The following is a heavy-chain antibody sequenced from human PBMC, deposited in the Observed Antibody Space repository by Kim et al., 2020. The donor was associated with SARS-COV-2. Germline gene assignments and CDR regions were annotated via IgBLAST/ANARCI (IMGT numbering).Heavy chain of an antibody. D-gene: IGHD5-18*01. Sequence: GGSLRLSCAASGFTFSNYGMHWVRQAPGKGLEWVAVISYDGSDKSYADSVKGRFTISRDNSKNTLFLQMNSLRPEDTAVYYYAKDWGPYSYGYYYHYGMDAWGQGTTVTVSS. J-gene: IGHJ6*02. V-gene: IGHV3-30*18. CDR1: GFTFSNYG. CDR2: ISYDGSDK. CDR3: AKDWGPYSYGYYYHYGMDA.